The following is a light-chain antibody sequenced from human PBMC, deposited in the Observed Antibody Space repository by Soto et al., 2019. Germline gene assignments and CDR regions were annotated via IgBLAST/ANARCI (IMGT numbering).Light chain of an antibody. Sequence: QSALTQPASVSGSPGQSITISCTGISNDVGTYNLVSWYQHHPGKAPKLMVYEGSRRPSGVSNRFSGSKSGNTASLTISGLQAEDEADYFCCSYAGTSGAHWVFGGGTKVTVL. V-gene: IGLV2-23*01. CDR3: CSYAGTSGAHWV. CDR1: SNDVGTYNL. J-gene: IGLJ3*02. CDR2: EGS.